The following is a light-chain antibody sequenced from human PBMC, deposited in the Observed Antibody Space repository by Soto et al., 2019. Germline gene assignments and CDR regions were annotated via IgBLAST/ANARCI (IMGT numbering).Light chain of an antibody. CDR3: AAWDDSLVV. V-gene: IGLV1-47*01. J-gene: IGLJ2*01. CDR1: SSNIGINY. CDR2: RNN. Sequence: QSVLTQPPSASGTPGQRVTLSCSGRSSNIGINYVYWYQQLPGTAPKLLIYRNNQRPSEVPDRFSGSKSGTSASLAISGLRSDDEADYYCAAWDDSLVVFGGGTKLTVL.